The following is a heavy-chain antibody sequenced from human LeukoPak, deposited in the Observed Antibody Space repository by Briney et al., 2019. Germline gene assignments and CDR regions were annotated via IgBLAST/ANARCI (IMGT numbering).Heavy chain of an antibody. Sequence: GGSLRLSCAASGFTVSSNYMSWVRQAPGKGLEWVSVIYSGGSTYYADSVKGRFTISRDNSKNTLYLQMNSLRAEDTAVYYCARHRVWEYYYHMDVWGKGTTVTVSS. CDR1: GFTVSSNY. D-gene: IGHD1-26*01. CDR2: IYSGGST. CDR3: ARHRVWEYYYHMDV. J-gene: IGHJ6*03. V-gene: IGHV3-53*01.